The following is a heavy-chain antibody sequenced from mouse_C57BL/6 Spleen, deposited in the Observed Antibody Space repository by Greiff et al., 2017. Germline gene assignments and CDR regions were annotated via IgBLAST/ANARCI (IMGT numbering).Heavy chain of an antibody. Sequence: QVQLQQSGAELMKPGASVKLSCKATGYTFTGYWIEWVKQRPGHGLEWIGEIVPGIGSTNYNEKFKGKATFTADTSSNTAYMQLSSLTTEDSAIYYCARGMILRDWSMDVWGQGTSVTVSS. CDR2: IVPGIGST. CDR1: GYTFTGYW. J-gene: IGHJ4*01. CDR3: ARGMILRDWSMDV. D-gene: IGHD1-1*01. V-gene: IGHV1-9*01.